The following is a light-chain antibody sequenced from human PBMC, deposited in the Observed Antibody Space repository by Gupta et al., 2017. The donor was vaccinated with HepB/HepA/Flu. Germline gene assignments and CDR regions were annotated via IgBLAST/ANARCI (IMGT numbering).Light chain of an antibody. V-gene: IGLV2-8*01. CDR1: SSDIGGYNY. Sequence: QSALTQPPSASGSPGQSVTISCTGTSSDIGGYNYVSWYQQHPGKVPKLMIYEVGKRPSGVPDRCSGYKSGNTAFLTVAGLQDDDEDDYYCCSYAGTNNFYVFGTGTKVTVL. CDR3: CSYAGTNNFYV. J-gene: IGLJ1*01. CDR2: EVG.